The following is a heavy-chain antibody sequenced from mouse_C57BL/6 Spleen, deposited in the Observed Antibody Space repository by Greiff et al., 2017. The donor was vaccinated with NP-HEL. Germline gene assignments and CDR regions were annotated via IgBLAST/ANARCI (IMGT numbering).Heavy chain of an antibody. V-gene: IGHV5-4*03. D-gene: IGHD2-14*01. CDR1: GFTFSSYA. CDR3: ARRHDAGFAY. CDR2: ISDGGSYT. J-gene: IGHJ3*01. Sequence: EVKVVESGGGLVKPGGSLKLSCAASGFTFSSYAMSWVRQTPEKRLEWVATISDGGSYTYYPDNVKGRSTISRDNAKNNLYLQMSHLKSEDTAMYYCARRHDAGFAYWGQGTLVTVSA.